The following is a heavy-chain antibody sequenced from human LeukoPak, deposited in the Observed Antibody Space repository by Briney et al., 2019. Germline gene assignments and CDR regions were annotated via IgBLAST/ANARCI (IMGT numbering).Heavy chain of an antibody. CDR3: ARDGYTGYDYDY. Sequence: GGSLRLSCAASGLTFSSHWMHWVRQAPGKGLEWVSSISSTSSYIYYADSVKGRFTISRYNAKNSLYLQMNSLRAEDTAVYYCARDGYTGYDYDYWGQGTLVTVSS. J-gene: IGHJ4*02. V-gene: IGHV3-21*01. CDR2: ISSTSSYI. D-gene: IGHD5-12*01. CDR1: GLTFSSHW.